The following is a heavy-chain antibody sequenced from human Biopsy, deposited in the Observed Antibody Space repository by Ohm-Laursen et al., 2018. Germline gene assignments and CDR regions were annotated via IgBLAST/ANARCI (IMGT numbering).Heavy chain of an antibody. V-gene: IGHV3-53*01. CDR1: GFTFHTYA. D-gene: IGHD1-1*01. CDR2: IYSGGNT. Sequence: SLRLSCAAPGFTFHTYAMNWVRQAPGKGLEWVSIIYSGGNTYYADSVKGRFTISRDNSKNTVYLQMNSLRAEDTAVYYCARDPRDGRTGKSTKDALDIWGQGTMVTVSS. CDR3: ARDPRDGRTGKSTKDALDI. J-gene: IGHJ3*02.